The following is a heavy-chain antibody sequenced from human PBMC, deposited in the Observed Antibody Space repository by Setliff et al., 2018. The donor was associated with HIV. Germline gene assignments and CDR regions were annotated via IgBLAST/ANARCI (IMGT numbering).Heavy chain of an antibody. V-gene: IGHV4-4*08. D-gene: IGHD3-10*01. Sequence: SETLSLTCTVSGGSISSYHWSWIRQSPGKGLEWIGYIYPIGSPDYPSGNTVYNPSFRSRVTLSLDTSKNQFSLKLTSVTAADAAVYYCTGDYNSGSHRFDYWGQGTPVTVSS. CDR2: IYPIGSPDYPSGNT. CDR1: GGSISSYH. J-gene: IGHJ4*02. CDR3: TGDYNSGSHRFDY.